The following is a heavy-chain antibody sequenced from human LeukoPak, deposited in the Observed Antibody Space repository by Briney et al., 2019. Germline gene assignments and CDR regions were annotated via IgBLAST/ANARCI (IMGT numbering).Heavy chain of an antibody. CDR3: ARLGMVRGVILGDYYMDV. J-gene: IGHJ6*03. CDR2: IYYSGST. CDR1: GGSISSYY. V-gene: IGHV4-59*01. Sequence: SETLSLTWTVSGGSISSYYWSWIRQPPGKGLEWIGYIYYSGSTNYNPSLKSRVTISVDTSKNQFSLKLSSVTAADTAVYYCARLGMVRGVILGDYYMDVWGKGTTVTVSS. D-gene: IGHD3-10*01.